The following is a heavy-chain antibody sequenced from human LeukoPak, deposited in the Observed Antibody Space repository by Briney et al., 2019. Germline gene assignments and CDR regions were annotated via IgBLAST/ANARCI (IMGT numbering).Heavy chain of an antibody. CDR3: ARDPEYSDK. CDR2: ITSSGDSI. D-gene: IGHD1-1*01. V-gene: IGHV3-11*01. CDR1: GFIFGDFY. J-gene: IGHJ4*02. Sequence: GGSLRLSRVGSGFIFGDFYMNWIRQAPGKGLEWISFITSSGDSIYYADSVKGRFTVFRDNAKNSLYLQMNSLRAEDTAVYFCARDPEYSDKWGQGTLVSVSS.